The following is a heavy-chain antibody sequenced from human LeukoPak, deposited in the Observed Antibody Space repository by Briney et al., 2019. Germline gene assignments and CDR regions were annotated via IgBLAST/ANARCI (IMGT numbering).Heavy chain of an antibody. Sequence: PGGSLRLSCAASGFTFSSFWMTWVRQAPGKGLEWVSSITSRSKYIYYAGSVKGRFTISRDNANNFLFLQMDSLRDEDTAVYYCARYVGPNIAVAGSDFWGQGTLVTVSS. CDR3: ARYVGPNIAVAGSDF. J-gene: IGHJ4*02. D-gene: IGHD6-19*01. CDR2: ITSRSKYI. CDR1: GFTFSSFW. V-gene: IGHV3-21*01.